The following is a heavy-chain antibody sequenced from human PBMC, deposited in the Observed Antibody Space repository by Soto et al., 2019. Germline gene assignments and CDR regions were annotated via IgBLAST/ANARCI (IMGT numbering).Heavy chain of an antibody. Sequence: SETLSLTCTVSGDSIRSSGYYWGWIRQPPGRGLEWIGSIYYSGSTNYNPSLKSRVTISVDTSKNQFSLKLSSVTAADTAVYYCARRYGGNFDYWGQGTLVTVSS. CDR3: ARRYGGNFDY. V-gene: IGHV4-39*07. J-gene: IGHJ4*02. D-gene: IGHD3-16*01. CDR2: IYYSGST. CDR1: GDSIRSSGYY.